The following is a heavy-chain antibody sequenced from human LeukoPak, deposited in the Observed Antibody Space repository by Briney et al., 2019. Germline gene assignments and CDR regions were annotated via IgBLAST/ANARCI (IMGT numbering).Heavy chain of an antibody. Sequence: PGGSLRLSCAASGFTFSDYWMHWVRQAPGKGLVWVSRISSDGSRVTYADSVKGRFTISRDNAKNTLYLQMNSLRAEDTAVYYCAKEDYYGSETTNDCWGQGTLVTVSS. CDR1: GFTFSDYW. J-gene: IGHJ4*02. V-gene: IGHV3-74*01. D-gene: IGHD3-10*01. CDR3: AKEDYYGSETTNDC. CDR2: ISSDGSRV.